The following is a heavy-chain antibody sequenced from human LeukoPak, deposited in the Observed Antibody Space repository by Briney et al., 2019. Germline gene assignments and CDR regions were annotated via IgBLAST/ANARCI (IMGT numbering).Heavy chain of an antibody. Sequence: GGSLRLSCAASGFTFDDYAMHWVRQAPGKGLEWVSGISWNSGSIGYADSVKGRFTISRDNAKNSLYLQMNSLRAEDTAMYYCARGEFGDLRYDCWGQGSLVTVSS. D-gene: IGHD4-17*01. CDR2: ISWNSGSI. J-gene: IGHJ4*02. CDR3: ARGEFGDLRYDC. CDR1: GFTFDDYA. V-gene: IGHV3-9*01.